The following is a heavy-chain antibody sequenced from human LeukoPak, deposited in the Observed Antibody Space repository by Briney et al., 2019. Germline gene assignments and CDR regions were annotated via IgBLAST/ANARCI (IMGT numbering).Heavy chain of an antibody. D-gene: IGHD1-26*01. V-gene: IGHV3-48*01. J-gene: IGHJ4*02. CDR1: GFSFRTYN. Sequence: PGGSLRLSCAASGFSFRTYNMNWVRQAPGKGLEWVSYISSSSSVIYYGDSVKGRFTISRDNAKNLLYLQMNSLRAEDTAIYYCARGRGAILGATVIDYWGQGTLVTVSS. CDR2: ISSSSSVI. CDR3: ARGRGAILGATVIDY.